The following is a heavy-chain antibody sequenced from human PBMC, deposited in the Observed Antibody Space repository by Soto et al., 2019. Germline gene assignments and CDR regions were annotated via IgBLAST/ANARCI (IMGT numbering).Heavy chain of an antibody. D-gene: IGHD3-3*02. CDR3: ARELSRARDYYYYNMDV. CDR1: GGTFSNYA. CDR2: IIPIFGTA. V-gene: IGHV1-69*19. J-gene: IGHJ6*02. Sequence: QVQLVQAGAEVKKPGSSVKFSCKASGGTFSNYAISWVRQAPGQGLEWMGGIIPIFGTANYAQEFQGRVMITADDYTSTAYMELSSLRSEDTAVYYCARELSRARDYYYYNMDVWGQGTPVTVSS.